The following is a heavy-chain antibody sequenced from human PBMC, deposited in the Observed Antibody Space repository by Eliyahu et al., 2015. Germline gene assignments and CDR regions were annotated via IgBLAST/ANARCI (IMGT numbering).Heavy chain of an antibody. CDR1: GFSLSTSGVG. Sequence: QITLKESGPTLVKPTQTLTLTCTFSGFSLSTSGVGVGWXRQPPGKALEWLALIYWXDDXRXXPSLKXRLTITKDTSKNQVVLTMTNMDPVDTATYYCAHRHANYDILPTLQYYFDYWGQGTLVTVSS. CDR2: IYWXDDX. J-gene: IGHJ4*02. V-gene: IGHV2-5*02. D-gene: IGHD3-9*01. CDR3: AHRHANYDILPTLQYYFDY.